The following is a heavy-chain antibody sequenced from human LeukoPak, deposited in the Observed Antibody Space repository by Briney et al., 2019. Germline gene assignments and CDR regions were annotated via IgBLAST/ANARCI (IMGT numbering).Heavy chain of an antibody. J-gene: IGHJ5*02. CDR1: GYTFTDYY. CDR3: ATGRHWVDDP. D-gene: IGHD1-1*01. Sequence: ASVKVSCKVSGYTFTDYYMHWVQQAPGKGLEWMGLVDPEDGETIYAEKFQGRVTITADTSTNTAYMELSSLRSEDTAVYYCATGRHWVDDPWGQGTLVTVSS. V-gene: IGHV1-69-2*01. CDR2: VDPEDGET.